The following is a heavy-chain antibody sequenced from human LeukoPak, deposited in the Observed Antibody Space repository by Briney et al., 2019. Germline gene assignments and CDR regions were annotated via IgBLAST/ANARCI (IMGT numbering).Heavy chain of an antibody. CDR2: ICYSGST. J-gene: IGHJ6*03. Sequence: SETLSLTCTVSGGSISSYYWSWIRKPPGTGLERVGYICYSGSTSYNPSLKSRVTISVDTSKNQFSLKLSSVTAADTAVYYCASGFYDFWSGYFSPNYYYYMDVWGKGTTVTVSS. V-gene: IGHV4-59*01. D-gene: IGHD3-3*01. CDR3: ASGFYDFWSGYFSPNYYYYMDV. CDR1: GGSISSYY.